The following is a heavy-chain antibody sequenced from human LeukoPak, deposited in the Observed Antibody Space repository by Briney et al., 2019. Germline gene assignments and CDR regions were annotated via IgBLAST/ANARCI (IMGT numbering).Heavy chain of an antibody. CDR3: AREEHDYVWGSYRYYYYYGIDV. CDR1: GFTFSSYG. V-gene: IGHV3-30*03. CDR2: ISFDGSNE. J-gene: IGHJ6*02. Sequence: PGGSLRLSCAASGFTFSSYGMHWVRQSPGRGLEWVSFISFDGSNEFYADSLKGRFTISRDNSKDTLYLQTDSLRAEDTALYYCAREEHDYVWGSYRYYYYYGIDVWGQGTTVTVSS. D-gene: IGHD3-16*02.